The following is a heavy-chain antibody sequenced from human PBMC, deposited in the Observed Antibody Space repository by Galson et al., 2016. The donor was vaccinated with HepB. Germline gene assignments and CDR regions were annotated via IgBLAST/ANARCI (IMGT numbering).Heavy chain of an antibody. CDR2: ISGDGGST. J-gene: IGHJ4*02. V-gene: IGHV3-23*01. CDR1: GFTFNIYA. D-gene: IGHD2-15*01. Sequence: SLRLSCASSGFTFNIYAMAWVRQPPGKGLEWVSGISGDGGSTAYADSVMGRFTSTRDNTKNTLYLQMNSLRADDTAVYYYAKDVFCSGVTCYGEIGGLYDYWGQGTLVTVSS. CDR3: AKDVFCSGVTCYGEIGGLYDY.